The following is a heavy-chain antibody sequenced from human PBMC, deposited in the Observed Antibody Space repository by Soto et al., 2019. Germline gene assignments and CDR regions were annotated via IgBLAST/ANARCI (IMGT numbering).Heavy chain of an antibody. CDR2: INSDGSTT. Sequence: GGSLRLSCTASGFTLNYYWMHWVRQAPGKGLVWVSRINSDGSTTNSADSVKGRFTISRDNAKNTLYPEMNSLRAEDTAVYYCANFYSGSYSTYWGQGTLVTVSS. D-gene: IGHD1-26*01. V-gene: IGHV3-74*01. CDR1: GFTLNYYW. CDR3: ANFYSGSYSTY. J-gene: IGHJ4*02.